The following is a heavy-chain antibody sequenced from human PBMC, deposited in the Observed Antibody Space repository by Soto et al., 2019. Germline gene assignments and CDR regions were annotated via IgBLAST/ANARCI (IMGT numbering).Heavy chain of an antibody. CDR3: TRDASRDSSARGWFDP. D-gene: IGHD6-13*01. Sequence: PGGSLRLSCAASGFTFRSFTMNWVRQAPGKGLEWVSTISSNSAYIYYTDALRGRFTISRDNAKNSLHLQMNSLSAEDTAVYYFTRDASRDSSARGWFDPWGPGTLVTVS. V-gene: IGHV3-21*01. CDR1: GFTFRSFT. J-gene: IGHJ5*02. CDR2: ISSNSAYI.